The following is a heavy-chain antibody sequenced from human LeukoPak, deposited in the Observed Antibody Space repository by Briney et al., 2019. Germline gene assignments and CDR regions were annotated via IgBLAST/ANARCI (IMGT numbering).Heavy chain of an antibody. CDR2: ISGSGGST. V-gene: IGHV3-23*01. Sequence: GGSLRLSCAASGFTVSSNYMSWVRQAPGKGLEWVSVISGSGGSTHYADSVKGRFTISRDNSKDTLYLQMSSLRAEDTAVYYCAKDRGSGYFYYYDMDVWGQGTTVTVSS. D-gene: IGHD6-19*01. J-gene: IGHJ6*02. CDR1: GFTVSSNY. CDR3: AKDRGSGYFYYYDMDV.